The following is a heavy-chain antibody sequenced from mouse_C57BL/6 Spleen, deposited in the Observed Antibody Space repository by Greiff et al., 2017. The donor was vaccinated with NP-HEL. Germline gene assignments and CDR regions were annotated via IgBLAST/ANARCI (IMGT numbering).Heavy chain of an antibody. Sequence: EVQLQESGPGLVKPSQSLSLTCSVTGYSITSGYYWNWIRQFPGNKLEWMGYISYDGSNNYNPSLKNRISITRDTSKNQFFLKLNSVTTEDTATYYCARFWQEAFDYWGQGTTLTVSS. CDR2: ISYDGSN. CDR1: GYSITSGYY. V-gene: IGHV3-6*01. J-gene: IGHJ2*01. CDR3: ARFWQEAFDY. D-gene: IGHD3-2*02.